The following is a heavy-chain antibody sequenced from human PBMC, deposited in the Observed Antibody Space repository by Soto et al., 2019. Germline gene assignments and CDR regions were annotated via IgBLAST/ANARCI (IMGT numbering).Heavy chain of an antibody. D-gene: IGHD3-3*01. V-gene: IGHV1-69*02. CDR1: GGTFNSYT. CDR3: ARGTVLRFLEPSYYMDV. J-gene: IGHJ6*03. Sequence: QVQLVQSGAEVKKPGSSVKVSCKASGGTFNSYTISWVRQAPGQGLEWMGRIIPILGIANYAQKFQGRVTITADKSTSTAYMELSSLRSEDTAVYYCARGTVLRFLEPSYYMDVWGKGTTVTVSS. CDR2: IIPILGIA.